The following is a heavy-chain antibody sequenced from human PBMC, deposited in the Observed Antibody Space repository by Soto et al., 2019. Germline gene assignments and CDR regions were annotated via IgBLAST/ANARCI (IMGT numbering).Heavy chain of an antibody. V-gene: IGHV4-39*07. D-gene: IGHD4-17*01. CDR1: GASIDRSNYY. CDR3: AREPSSTVVTLGAFDI. J-gene: IGHJ3*02. CDR2: TYYNGNA. Sequence: SETLSLTCTVSGASIDRSNYYWDWIRQPPGKGLEWIGTTYYNGNAYYNPSLKSRVTMSVDTSKNQFSLKLSSVTAADTAVYYCAREPSSTVVTLGAFDIWGQGTMVTVSS.